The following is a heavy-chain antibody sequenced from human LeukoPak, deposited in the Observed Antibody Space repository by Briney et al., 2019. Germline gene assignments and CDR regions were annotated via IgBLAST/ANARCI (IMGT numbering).Heavy chain of an antibody. CDR3: ARGDGDY. J-gene: IGHJ4*02. CDR2: IYSGGST. D-gene: IGHD2-21*02. Sequence: PGGSLRLSCAASGFTFSSYWMSWVRQAPGKGLEWVSVIYSGGSTYYADSVKGRFTISRDNSKNTLYLQMNSLRAEDTAVYYCARGDGDYWGQGTLVTVSS. CDR1: GFTFSSYW. V-gene: IGHV3-66*01.